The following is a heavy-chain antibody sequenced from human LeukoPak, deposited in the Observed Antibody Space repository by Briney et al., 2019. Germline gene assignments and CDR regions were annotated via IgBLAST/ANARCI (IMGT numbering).Heavy chain of an antibody. V-gene: IGHV3-23*01. J-gene: IGHJ5*02. CDR1: GFTFSSYA. D-gene: IGHD3-22*01. Sequence: PGGSLRLSCAASGFTFSSYAMSWVRQAPGKGLEWVSAISGSGGSTYYADSVKGQFTISRDNSKNTLYLQMNSLRAEDTAVYYCARGPVDYYDRLGGFDPWGQGTLVTVSS. CDR3: ARGPVDYYDRLGGFDP. CDR2: ISGSGGST.